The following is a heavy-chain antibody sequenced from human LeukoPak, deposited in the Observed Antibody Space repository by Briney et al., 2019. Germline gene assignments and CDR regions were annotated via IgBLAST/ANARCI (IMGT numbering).Heavy chain of an antibody. V-gene: IGHV1-8*02. Sequence: ASVKVSCKASGGTFSSYAISWVRQAPGQGLEWMGWMNPNSGNTGYAQKFQGRVTMTRNTSISTAYMELSSLRSEDTAVYYCATVAPFDYWGQGTLVTVSS. CDR1: GGTFSSYA. CDR2: MNPNSGNT. J-gene: IGHJ4*02. D-gene: IGHD4-23*01. CDR3: ATVAPFDY.